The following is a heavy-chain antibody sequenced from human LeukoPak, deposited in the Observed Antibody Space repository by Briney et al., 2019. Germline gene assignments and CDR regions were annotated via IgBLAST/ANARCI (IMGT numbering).Heavy chain of an antibody. Sequence: GGSLRLSCAASGFIFSNYGMHWVRQTPAKGLEWVAFIRNDGSMKYYADSVKGRFTISRDNSKNTLSLQMNSLRVEDTAVYYCARDLAWGAFDYWGQGTLVTVSS. CDR2: IRNDGSMK. D-gene: IGHD7-27*01. J-gene: IGHJ4*02. CDR3: ARDLAWGAFDY. CDR1: GFIFSNYG. V-gene: IGHV3-30*02.